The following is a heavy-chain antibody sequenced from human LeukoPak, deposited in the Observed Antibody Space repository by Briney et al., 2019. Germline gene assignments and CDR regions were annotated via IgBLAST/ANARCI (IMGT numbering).Heavy chain of an antibody. D-gene: IGHD3-22*01. CDR3: ARVVAGYYDSSGYLDY. CDR1: GYTFTSDG. CDR2: ISAYNGNT. J-gene: IGHJ4*02. V-gene: IGHV1-18*01. Sequence: GASVKVSCKASGYTFTSDGISWVRQAPGQGLEWMGWISAYNGNTNYAQKLQGRVTMTTDTSTSTAYMELRSLRSDDTAVYYCARVVAGYYDSSGYLDYWGQGTLVTVSS.